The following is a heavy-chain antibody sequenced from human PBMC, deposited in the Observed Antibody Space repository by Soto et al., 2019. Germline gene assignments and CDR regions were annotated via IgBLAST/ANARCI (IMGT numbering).Heavy chain of an antibody. D-gene: IGHD2-2*01. Sequence: QVQLVQSGAEVKKPGSSVKVSCKASGGTFSSYTISWVRQAPGQGLEWMGRIIPILGIANYAQKFQGRVTITAGKSTSTAYMELSSLRSEDTAVYYCARDPGYCSSTSCYGIFDYWGQGTLVTVSS. V-gene: IGHV1-69*08. CDR2: IIPILGIA. J-gene: IGHJ4*02. CDR1: GGTFSSYT. CDR3: ARDPGYCSSTSCYGIFDY.